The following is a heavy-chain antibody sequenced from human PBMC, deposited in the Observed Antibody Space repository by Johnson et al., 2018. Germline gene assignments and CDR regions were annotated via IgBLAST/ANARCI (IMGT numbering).Heavy chain of an antibody. J-gene: IGHJ6*03. Sequence: VQLVESGGGLVQPGGSLRLSCAASGFTVSSNYMSWVRQAPGKGLEWVSGIYSGGSTDYADSVKGRFTIPRDNSKNTLYLQMNSRRAEDTAVYYCARDSPPYYMDVWGKGTTVTVSS. V-gene: IGHV3-66*02. CDR3: ARDSPPYYMDV. CDR2: IYSGGST. CDR1: GFTVSSNY.